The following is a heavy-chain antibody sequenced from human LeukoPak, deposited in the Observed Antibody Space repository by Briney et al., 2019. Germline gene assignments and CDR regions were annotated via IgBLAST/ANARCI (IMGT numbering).Heavy chain of an antibody. D-gene: IGHD6-13*01. V-gene: IGHV1-2*02. J-gene: IGHJ4*02. CDR1: GYSFTGYY. CDR2: INPNSGGT. CDR3: ARIDGSSWYGY. Sequence: ASVKVSCKASGYSFTGYYMHWVRQAPGQGLEWMGWINPNSGGTNYAQEFQGRVTMTRDTSISTAYMEVSRLRSDDTAVYYCARIDGSSWYGYWGQGTLVTVSS.